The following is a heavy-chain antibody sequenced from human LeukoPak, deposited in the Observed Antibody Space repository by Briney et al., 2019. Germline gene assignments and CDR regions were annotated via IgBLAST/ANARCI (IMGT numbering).Heavy chain of an antibody. CDR1: GFTFDTYW. J-gene: IGHJ3*02. CDR2: IKQDGSEK. D-gene: IGHD3-22*01. V-gene: IGHV3-7*01. CDR3: ARAPITMISTSGAFDI. Sequence: GGSLRLSCAASGFTFDTYWMSWVRQAPGKGLEWVANIKQDGSEKYYVDSVKGRFTISRDNAKNSLYLQMNSLRAEDTAVYYCARAPITMISTSGAFDIWGQGTMVTVSS.